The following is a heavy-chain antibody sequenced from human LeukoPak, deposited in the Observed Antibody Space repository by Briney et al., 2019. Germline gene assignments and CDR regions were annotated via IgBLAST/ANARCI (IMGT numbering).Heavy chain of an antibody. V-gene: IGHV1-2*02. Sequence: AASMKVSCKTSGYTFTGYYLHWVRQAPGQGLEWMGWIDPKSGGTNYLQKFQGRVTMTRDTSVSTAYMEFSSLRSDDTAVYYCVRGGAMVRGAIFAFDVWGQGAMVTVSS. CDR1: GYTFTGYY. J-gene: IGHJ3*01. D-gene: IGHD3-10*01. CDR3: VRGGAMVRGAIFAFDV. CDR2: IDPKSGGT.